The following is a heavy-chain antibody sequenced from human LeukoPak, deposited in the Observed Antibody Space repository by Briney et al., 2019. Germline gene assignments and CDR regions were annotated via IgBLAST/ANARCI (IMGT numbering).Heavy chain of an antibody. CDR2: INHSGST. CDR3: ARHKAESDYYDSSGYSLFFDY. CDR1: GGSFSGYY. Sequence: PSETLSLTCAVYGGSFSGYYWSWIRQPPGKGLEWIGEINHSGSTNHNPSLKSRVTISVDTSKNQFSLKLSSVTAADTAVYYCARHKAESDYYDSSGYSLFFDYWGQGTLVTVSS. J-gene: IGHJ4*02. D-gene: IGHD3-22*01. V-gene: IGHV4-34*01.